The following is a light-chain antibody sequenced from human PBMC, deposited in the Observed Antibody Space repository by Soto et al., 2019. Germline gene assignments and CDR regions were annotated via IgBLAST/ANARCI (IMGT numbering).Light chain of an antibody. Sequence: QSSLTQPASVSGSPGQSITISCTGTSSDVGAYNYFSWFQQHPGKAPTLIISEVSNRPSGVYNRFSGSKSGNAASLTISGLQAEDEADYFCFSFTTDXTQVVGTGTKVXV. CDR2: EVS. CDR1: SSDVGAYNY. V-gene: IGLV2-14*01. CDR3: FSFTTDXTQV. J-gene: IGLJ1*01.